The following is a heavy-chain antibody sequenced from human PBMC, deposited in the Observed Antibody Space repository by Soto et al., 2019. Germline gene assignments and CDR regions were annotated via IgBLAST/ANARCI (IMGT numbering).Heavy chain of an antibody. CDR3: ARIACASSRCFLLDY. CDR2: IHHSGTT. D-gene: IGHD2-2*01. Sequence: SETLSLTCAVSGGSIISSDWWSWVRQPPGKGLEWVGEIHHSGTTHYDSSLKSRVTMSVDNSKNQFSLRLSSLTAADTAIYYCARIACASSRCFLLDYWGQGTLVTVS. V-gene: IGHV4-4*02. J-gene: IGHJ4*02. CDR1: GGSIISSDW.